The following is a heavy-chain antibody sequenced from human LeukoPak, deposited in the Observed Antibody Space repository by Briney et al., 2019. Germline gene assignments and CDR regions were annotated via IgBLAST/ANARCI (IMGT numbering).Heavy chain of an antibody. D-gene: IGHD6-13*01. CDR2: IYYSGST. CDR3: ARSPRGISSSWRAFDI. J-gene: IGHJ3*02. V-gene: IGHV4-59*01. CDR1: GGSISSNY. Sequence: SETLSLTCTVSGGSISSNYWSWIRQPPGKGLEWIGYIYYSGSTNYNPSLKSRVTISVDTSKNQFSLRLSSVTAADTAVYYCARSPRGISSSWRAFDIWGQGTMVTVSS.